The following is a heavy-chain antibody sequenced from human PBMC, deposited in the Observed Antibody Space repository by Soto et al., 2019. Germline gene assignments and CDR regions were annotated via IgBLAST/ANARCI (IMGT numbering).Heavy chain of an antibody. D-gene: IGHD6-6*01. J-gene: IGHJ6*04. CDR2: IKQDGSEE. CDR1: GFTFSSYG. V-gene: IGHV3-7*01. Sequence: EVQLVESGGGLVQPGGSLRLSCAASGFTFSSYGMSCFRQAPGKGLEWVANIKQDGSEENYVDSVKGRFTISRDNAKNALYLQMNSLRVEDTAVYYCAREIAARLWGKGTTVTVSS. CDR3: AREIAARL.